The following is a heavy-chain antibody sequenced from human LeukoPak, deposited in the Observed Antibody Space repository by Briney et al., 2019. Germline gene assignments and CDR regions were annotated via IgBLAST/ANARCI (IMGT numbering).Heavy chain of an antibody. V-gene: IGHV3-7*01. D-gene: IGHD2-15*01. CDR2: IKQDGSEK. CDR3: ARGYCSGGSCYREYFQH. J-gene: IGHJ1*01. Sequence: PGGSLRLSCAASGFTFSSYWMSWVRQAPGKGLELVANIKQDGSEKYYVDSVKGRFTIPRDNAKNSLYLQMNSLRAEDTAVYSCARGYCSGGSCYREYFQHWGQGTLVTVSS. CDR1: GFTFSSYW.